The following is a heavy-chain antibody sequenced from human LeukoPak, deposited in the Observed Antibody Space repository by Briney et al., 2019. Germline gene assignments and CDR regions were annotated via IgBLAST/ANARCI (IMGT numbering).Heavy chain of an antibody. CDR1: GGSFSGYY. CDR2: INHSGST. CDR3: VRTYCSGGSCYSRRYFDY. Sequence: SETLSLTCAVYGGSFSGYYWSWIRQPPGKGLEWIGEINHSGSTNYNPSLKSRVTISVDTSKNQFSLKLSSVTAADTAVYYCVRTYCSGGSCYSRRYFDYWGQGTLVTVSS. D-gene: IGHD2-15*01. V-gene: IGHV4-34*01. J-gene: IGHJ4*02.